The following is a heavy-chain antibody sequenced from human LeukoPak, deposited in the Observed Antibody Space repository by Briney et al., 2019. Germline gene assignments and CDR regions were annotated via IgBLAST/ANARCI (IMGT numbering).Heavy chain of an antibody. Sequence: SETLSLTCTTSGVSINRFYWSWVRQPPGKGLEWIGNIYSGVPTYFNPSLKSRVTISVDTSKNQFSLNLTSVTAADTAMYYCVQTTGWPGFDYWGQGILVTVSS. D-gene: IGHD1-1*01. V-gene: IGHV4-4*09. CDR1: GVSINRFY. J-gene: IGHJ4*02. CDR2: IYSGVPT. CDR3: VQTTGWPGFDY.